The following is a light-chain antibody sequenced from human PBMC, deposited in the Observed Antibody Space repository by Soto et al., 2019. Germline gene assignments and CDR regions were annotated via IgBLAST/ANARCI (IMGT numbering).Light chain of an antibody. Sequence: VXTXXXXXLXXXPXEGATLSCRASESVTNKLAWYQQKPGQAPRLLIYGASTRATDIPARXXXXXXXXXXXXXXXSLQSEDFAVYYCQQYNNWPPLYTFGQGTKLEXK. J-gene: IGKJ2*01. V-gene: IGKV3-15*01. CDR3: QQYNNWPPLYT. CDR2: GAS. CDR1: ESVTNK.